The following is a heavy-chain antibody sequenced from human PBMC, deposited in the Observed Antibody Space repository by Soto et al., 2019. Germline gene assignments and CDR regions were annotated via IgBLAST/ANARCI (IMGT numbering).Heavy chain of an antibody. Sequence: PSETLSLTCAVYGGSFSGYYWSWIRQPPGKGLEWIGEMNHSGSTNYNPSLKSRVTISVDTPKNQFSLKLSSVTSADTAVYYYASSRSRGGIVRGSLIYYYYGMDVWGQGTTVTVSS. D-gene: IGHD3-10*01. CDR3: ASSRSRGGIVRGSLIYYYYGMDV. V-gene: IGHV4-34*01. CDR1: GGSFSGYY. J-gene: IGHJ6*02. CDR2: MNHSGST.